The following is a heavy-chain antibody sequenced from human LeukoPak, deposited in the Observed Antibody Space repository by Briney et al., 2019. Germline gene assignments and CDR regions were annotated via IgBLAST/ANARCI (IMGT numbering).Heavy chain of an antibody. J-gene: IGHJ2*01. Sequence: SETLSLTCAVYGGSFSGYYWSWIRQHPKRGLEWVGYINHSGSTYYNPSLGSRVTMSVDTSKNQFSLKLSSVTAADSAVYYCARAARQGFTMIVVPFLYFDLWGRGTLVTVSS. CDR1: GGSFSGYY. D-gene: IGHD3-22*01. CDR3: ARAARQGFTMIVVPFLYFDL. CDR2: INHSGST. V-gene: IGHV4-34*01.